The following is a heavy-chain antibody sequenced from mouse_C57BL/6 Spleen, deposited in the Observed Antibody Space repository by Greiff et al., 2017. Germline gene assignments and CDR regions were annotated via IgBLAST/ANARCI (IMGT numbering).Heavy chain of an antibody. CDR2: ISSGGSYT. Sequence: EVQVVESGGDLVKPGGSLKLSCAASGFTFSSYGMSWVRQTPDKRLEWVATISSGGSYTYYPDSVKGRFTISRDNAKNTLYLQMSSLKSEDTAMYYCARRYDYDDYYAMDYWGQGTSVTVSS. D-gene: IGHD2-4*01. V-gene: IGHV5-6*01. CDR1: GFTFSSYG. CDR3: ARRYDYDDYYAMDY. J-gene: IGHJ4*01.